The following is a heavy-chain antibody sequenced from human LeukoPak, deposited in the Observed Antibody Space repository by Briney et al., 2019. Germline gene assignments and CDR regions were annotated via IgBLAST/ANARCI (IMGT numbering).Heavy chain of an antibody. CDR1: GGSISSYY. J-gene: IGHJ4*02. CDR2: IYYSGST. CDR3: ARETRYQLLLG. V-gene: IGHV4-59*12. Sequence: PSETLSLTCTVSGGSISSYYWSWIRQPPGKGLEWIGYIYYSGSTNYNPSLKSRVTISVDTSKNQFSLKLSSVTAADTAVYYCARETRYQLLLGWGQGTLVTVSS. D-gene: IGHD2-2*01.